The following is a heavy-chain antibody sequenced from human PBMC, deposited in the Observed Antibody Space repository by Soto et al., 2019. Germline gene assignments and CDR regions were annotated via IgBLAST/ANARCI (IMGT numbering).Heavy chain of an antibody. V-gene: IGHV1-18*01. Sequence: ASVKVSCKASGYTFTSYGISWVRQAPGQGLEGMGWISAYNGNTTYAQKLQGRVTMTTDTSTSTAYMELRSLRSDDTAVYYCARELVAGLYNWFDPWGQGTLVTVSS. J-gene: IGHJ5*02. CDR3: ARELVAGLYNWFDP. CDR2: ISAYNGNT. D-gene: IGHD6-19*01. CDR1: GYTFTSYG.